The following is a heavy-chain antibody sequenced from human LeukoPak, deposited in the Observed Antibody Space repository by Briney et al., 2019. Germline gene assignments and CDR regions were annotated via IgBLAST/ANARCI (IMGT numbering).Heavy chain of an antibody. CDR2: TSVYNGNT. Sequence: ASVKVSCKTSGYTFSISHVTWVRQAPGQRLEWMGWTSVYNGNTNYAPDLQGRVTMTTDTSTSTAYMELRNLRSDDTAIYYCARDPGPGYWGQGTLVTVSS. D-gene: IGHD1-1*01. V-gene: IGHV1-18*04. CDR1: GYTFSISH. CDR3: ARDPGPGY. J-gene: IGHJ4*02.